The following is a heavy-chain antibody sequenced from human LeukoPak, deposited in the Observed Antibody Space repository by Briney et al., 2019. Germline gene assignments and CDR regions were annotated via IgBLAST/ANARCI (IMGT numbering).Heavy chain of an antibody. CDR1: GFMFRSYW. D-gene: IGHD3-9*01. CDR3: AIHFDILTGDTPIDY. J-gene: IGHJ4*02. CDR2: INQDGSEK. Sequence: GGSLRLSCAASGFMFRSYWMSWVRQAPGKGLEWVANINQDGSEKYYVDSVKGRFTISRDNAKKSLYLRMNSLRAEDTAVYYCAIHFDILTGDTPIDYWGQGSLVTVSS. V-gene: IGHV3-7*01.